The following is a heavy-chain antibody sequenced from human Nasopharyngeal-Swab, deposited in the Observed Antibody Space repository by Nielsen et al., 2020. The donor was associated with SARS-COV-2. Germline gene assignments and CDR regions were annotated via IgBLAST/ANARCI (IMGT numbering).Heavy chain of an antibody. CDR3: AREGGPYDYVWGSYRYTGEDTLLDY. CDR1: GGTFSSYA. D-gene: IGHD3-16*02. J-gene: IGHJ4*02. CDR2: IIPILGIA. V-gene: IGHV1-69*04. Sequence: SVKVSCKASGGTFSSYAISWVRQAPGQGLEWMGRIIPILGIANYTQKFQGRVTITADKSTSTAYMELSSLRSEDTAVYYCAREGGPYDYVWGSYRYTGEDTLLDYWGQGTLVTVSS.